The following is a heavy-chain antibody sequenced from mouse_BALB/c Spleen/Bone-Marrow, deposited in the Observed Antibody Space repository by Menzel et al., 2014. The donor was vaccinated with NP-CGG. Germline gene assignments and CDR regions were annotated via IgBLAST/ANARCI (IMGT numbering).Heavy chain of an antibody. CDR2: IDTSDSYT. J-gene: IGHJ4*01. D-gene: IGHD2-4*01. Sequence: QVHVKQSGAELGMPGASVKMSCKASGYTFTDNWIYWVKQRPGQGLEWIGAIDTSDSYTNYNQKFMGKASLTVDASSSTAYMQVSSLTPDDSAVYYCARGGHDFSLDYWGQGTSVTVSS. CDR3: ARGGHDFSLDY. CDR1: GYTFTDNW. V-gene: IGHV1-69*01.